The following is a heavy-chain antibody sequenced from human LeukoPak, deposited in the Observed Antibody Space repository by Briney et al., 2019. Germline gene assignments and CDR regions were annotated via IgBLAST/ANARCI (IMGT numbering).Heavy chain of an antibody. D-gene: IGHD2-15*01. V-gene: IGHV1-18*01. J-gene: IGHJ4*02. CDR2: ISCYNGDT. CDR1: GYTFTRHG. Sequence: EASVKVSCKASGYTFTRHGISWVRQAPGQGLEWMGWISCYNGDTHYAQNYQGGLTMTTDTSTSTAYMELRSLRSDDTAVYYCARDPSNTSGHNAWFDYWGQGTLLTVSS. CDR3: ARDPSNTSGHNAWFDY.